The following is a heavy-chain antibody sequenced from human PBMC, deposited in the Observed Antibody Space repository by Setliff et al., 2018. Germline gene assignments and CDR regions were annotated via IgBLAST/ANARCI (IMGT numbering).Heavy chain of an antibody. CDR1: GFSLTTSGVG. CDR3: AHRPGYCFTTTRWNFDY. Sequence: SGPTLVNPTQTLTLTCTFSGFSLTTSGVGVGWIRQPPGKALEWLAIIFWDDDKRYSPSLKNRLTITKDSLKRQVVLTMTNVDPVDTATYYCAHRPGYCFTTTRWNFDYWGQGALVTVSS. CDR2: IFWDDDK. V-gene: IGHV2-5*02. J-gene: IGHJ4*02. D-gene: IGHD2-2*01.